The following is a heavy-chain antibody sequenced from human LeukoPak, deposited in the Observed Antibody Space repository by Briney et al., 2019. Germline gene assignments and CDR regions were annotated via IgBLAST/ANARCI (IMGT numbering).Heavy chain of an antibody. CDR1: GGTFSSYA. CDR2: IIPIFGTA. J-gene: IGHJ3*02. V-gene: IGHV1-69*01. Sequence: GSSVKVSYKASGGTFSSYAISWVRQAPGQGLEWMGGIIPIFGTANYAQKFRGRVTITADESTSTAYMELSSLRSEDTAVYYCADNTGNSGYAFDIWGQGTMVTVSS. CDR3: ADNTGNSGYAFDI. D-gene: IGHD6-25*01.